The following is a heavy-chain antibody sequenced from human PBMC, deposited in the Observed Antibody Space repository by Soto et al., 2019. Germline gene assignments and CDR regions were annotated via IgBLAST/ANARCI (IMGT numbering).Heavy chain of an antibody. CDR2: IRYDGSNK. J-gene: IGHJ6*02. CDR1: GFTFSSYG. V-gene: IGHV3-33*01. D-gene: IGHD2-2*01. CDR3: ARDRVVPAAMENYYYYGMDV. Sequence: QVQLVESGGGVVQPGRSLRLSCAASGFTFSSYGMHWVRQAPGKGLEWVAVIRYDGSNKYYADSVKGRFTISRDNSKNTLYLQMNSLRAEDTAVYYCARDRVVPAAMENYYYYGMDVWGQRTTVTVSS.